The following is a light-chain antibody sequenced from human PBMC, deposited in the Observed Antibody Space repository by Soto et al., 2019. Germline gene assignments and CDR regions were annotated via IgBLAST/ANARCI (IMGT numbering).Light chain of an antibody. CDR2: DAS. V-gene: IGKV1-33*01. Sequence: DLQMTQSPSSLSASVGDRVTITCQASRDIDKYLNWYQQKPGKAPKLLISDASSLEIGVPSRFSGSRSGTDFTFAISSLQPEDAATYYCQQYDFLPYTFGQGTKLEI. J-gene: IGKJ2*01. CDR3: QQYDFLPYT. CDR1: RDIDKY.